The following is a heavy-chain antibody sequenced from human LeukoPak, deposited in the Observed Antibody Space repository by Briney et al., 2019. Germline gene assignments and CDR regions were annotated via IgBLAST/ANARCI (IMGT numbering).Heavy chain of an antibody. CDR2: IIPIFGTA. J-gene: IGHJ6*03. CDR1: GGTFSSYT. CDR3: ARNGDVAAATADHYYYLDV. D-gene: IGHD2-15*01. Sequence: ASVKVSCKASGGTFSSYTISWVRQAPGQGLEWMGGIIPIFGTANYAQKFQGRVTITTDESTSTAYMELSSLSSEDTAVYYCARNGDVAAATADHYYYLDVWGEGTTVTVSS. V-gene: IGHV1-69*05.